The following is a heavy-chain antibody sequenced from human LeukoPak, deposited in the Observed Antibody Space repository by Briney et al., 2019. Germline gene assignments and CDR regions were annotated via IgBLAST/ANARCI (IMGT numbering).Heavy chain of an antibody. CDR1: GYTFTSYG. J-gene: IGHJ6*03. CDR2: ISAYNGNT. CDR3: ARVFDSGNDFDYYYYMDV. D-gene: IGHD5-12*01. Sequence: ASVRVSCKASGYTFTSYGISWVRQAPGQGLEWMGWISAYNGNTNYAQKLQGRVTMTADTSTSTAYMELRSLRSDDTAVYYCARVFDSGNDFDYYYYMDVWGKGTTVTVSS. V-gene: IGHV1-18*01.